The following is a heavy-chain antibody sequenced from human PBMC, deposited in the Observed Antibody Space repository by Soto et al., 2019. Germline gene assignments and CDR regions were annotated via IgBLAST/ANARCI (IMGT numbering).Heavy chain of an antibody. J-gene: IGHJ4*02. CDR3: ARVDYGGNSYYFDY. Sequence: ESGGGVVQPGRSLRLSCAASGFTFSSYGMHWVRQAPGKGLEWVAVIWYDGSNKYYADSVKGRFTISRDNSKNTLYLQMNSLRAEDTAVYYCARVDYGGNSYYFDYWGQGTLVTVSS. CDR1: GFTFSSYG. D-gene: IGHD4-17*01. V-gene: IGHV3-33*01. CDR2: IWYDGSNK.